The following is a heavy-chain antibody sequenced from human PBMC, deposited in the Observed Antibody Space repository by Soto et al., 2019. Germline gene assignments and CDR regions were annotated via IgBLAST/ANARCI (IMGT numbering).Heavy chain of an antibody. J-gene: IGHJ4*02. CDR3: ARASPPDCTNGVCYLYYFDY. CDR1: GYTFTGYY. Sequence: QVQLVQSGAEVKKPGASVKVSCKASGYTFTGYYMHWVRQAPGQGLEWMGWINPNSGGTNYAQKFQGWVTMTRDTSISTAYRELSRLRSDDTAVYYCARASPPDCTNGVCYLYYFDYWGQGTLVTVSS. D-gene: IGHD2-8*01. CDR2: INPNSGGT. V-gene: IGHV1-2*04.